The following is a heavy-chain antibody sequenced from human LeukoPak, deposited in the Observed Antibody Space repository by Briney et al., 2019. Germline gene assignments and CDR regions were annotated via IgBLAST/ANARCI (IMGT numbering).Heavy chain of an antibody. CDR2: IIPIFGRA. J-gene: IGHJ4*02. D-gene: IGHD1-26*01. CDR3: ARVFARSGEISGSYFYY. CDR1: GGTFSSYA. Sequence: SVKVSCKASGGTFSSYAINWMRQAPGQGPEWMGGIIPIFGRANYAQKFQGRVTMTTDESTSTAYMELSSLRSEDTAVYYCARVFARSGEISGSYFYYWGQGTLVTVSS. V-gene: IGHV1-69*05.